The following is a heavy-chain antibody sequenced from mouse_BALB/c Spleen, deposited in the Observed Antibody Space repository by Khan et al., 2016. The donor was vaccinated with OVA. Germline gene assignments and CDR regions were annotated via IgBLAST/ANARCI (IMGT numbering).Heavy chain of an antibody. D-gene: IGHD2-3*01. CDR3: AGSGYSRWFAY. Sequence: EVQLQESGAELVRPGALVNLSCKASGFTIKDYYMHWVKQRPEQGLEWIGWIDPENGNTIYDPNFQGQASITSDTSSNTAYLQLSSLTSEDDTVYYCAGSGYSRWFAYWGQGTLVTVSA. CDR1: GFTIKDYY. V-gene: IGHV14-1*02. J-gene: IGHJ3*01. CDR2: IDPENGNT.